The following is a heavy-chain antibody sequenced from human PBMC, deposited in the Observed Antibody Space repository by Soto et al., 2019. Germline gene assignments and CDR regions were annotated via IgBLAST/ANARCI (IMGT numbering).Heavy chain of an antibody. CDR2: IWYDGSNK. CDR3: ARDVLLWFGETNYGMDV. Sequence: QVQLVESGGGVVQPGRSLRLSCAASGFTFSSYGMHWVRQAPGKGLEWVAVIWYDGSNKYYADSVKGRFTISRDNSKNTLYLQMNSLRAEDTAVYYCARDVLLWFGETNYGMDVWGQVTTVTVSS. V-gene: IGHV3-33*01. CDR1: GFTFSSYG. D-gene: IGHD3-10*01. J-gene: IGHJ6*02.